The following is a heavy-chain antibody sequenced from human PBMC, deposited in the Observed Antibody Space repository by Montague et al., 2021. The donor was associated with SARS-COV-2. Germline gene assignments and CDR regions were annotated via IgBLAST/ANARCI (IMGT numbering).Heavy chain of an antibody. CDR2: IYYSGST. Sequence: SETLSLTCTVSGGSISTSYWSWIRQPPGKALEWIGVIYYSGSTNNNPSLKSRVTLSVDTSKNQSSLKLSSVTAADTAVYYCAGDRAYGSGPGDFHYWGQGTLVTVSS. D-gene: IGHD3-10*01. V-gene: IGHV4-59*01. CDR1: GGSISTSY. J-gene: IGHJ4*02. CDR3: AGDRAYGSGPGDFHY.